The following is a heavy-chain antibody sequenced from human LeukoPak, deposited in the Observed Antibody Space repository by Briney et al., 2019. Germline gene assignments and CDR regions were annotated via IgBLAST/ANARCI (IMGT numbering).Heavy chain of an antibody. J-gene: IGHJ4*02. CDR2: IYYSGST. D-gene: IGHD5-18*01. V-gene: IGHV4-39*07. Sequence: SETLSLTCTVSGGSISSSSYYWGWIRQPPGKGLEWLGSIYYSGSTYYNPSLKSRVTISVDTSKNQFSLKLSSVTAADTAVYYCARIVDTAMVTPNAEFDYWGQGTLVTVSS. CDR1: GGSISSSSYY. CDR3: ARIVDTAMVTPNAEFDY.